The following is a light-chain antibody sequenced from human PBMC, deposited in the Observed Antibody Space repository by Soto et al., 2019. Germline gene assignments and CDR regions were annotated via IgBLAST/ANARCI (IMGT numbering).Light chain of an antibody. Sequence: QSALTQPASVSGSPGQSIIISCTGTSSDADAYNYVSWYQHHPGKAPKLLIYDVSNRPSGISNRFSGSKSGNTASLTISGLPPEDEAYYFCSSYTSSTILFGGGTQLTVL. V-gene: IGLV2-14*03. CDR1: SSDADAYNY. CDR2: DVS. CDR3: SSYTSSTIL. J-gene: IGLJ2*01.